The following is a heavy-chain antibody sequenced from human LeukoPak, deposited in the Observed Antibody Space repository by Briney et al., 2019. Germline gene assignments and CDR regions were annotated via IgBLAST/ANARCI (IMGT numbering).Heavy chain of an antibody. J-gene: IGHJ4*02. CDR3: ASSYTAPTKIDY. CDR2: ISSSGSTI. V-gene: IGHV3-11*01. CDR1: GFTFSDYY. D-gene: IGHD1-1*01. Sequence: GGSLRLSCAASGFTFSDYYMSWIRQAPGKGLEWVSYISSSGSTIYYADSVKGRFTISRDNAKNSLYLQMNSLRAEDTAVYYCASSYTAPTKIDYWGQGTLVTVSS.